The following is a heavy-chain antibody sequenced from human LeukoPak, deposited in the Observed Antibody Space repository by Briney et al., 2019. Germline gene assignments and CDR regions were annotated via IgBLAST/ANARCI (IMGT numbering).Heavy chain of an antibody. CDR1: GGSISSYY. Sequence: SETLSLTCTVSGGSISSYYWYWIRQPPGNGLEWIGYIYYSGSTNYNPPLKSRVTISIDTSKNQFSLKLSSVTAADTAVYYCARERGNLRGDAFDIWGQGTMVTVSS. CDR3: ARERGNLRGDAFDI. J-gene: IGHJ3*02. V-gene: IGHV4-59*12. CDR2: IYYSGST. D-gene: IGHD1-26*01.